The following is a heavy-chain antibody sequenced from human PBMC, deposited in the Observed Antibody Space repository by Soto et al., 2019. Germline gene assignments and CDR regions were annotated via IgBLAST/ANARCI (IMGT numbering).Heavy chain of an antibody. D-gene: IGHD3-10*01. CDR1: GSTFSAFA. CDR3: AKGVVREPAYFDY. Sequence: GGSLRLSCTVSGSTFSAFAMYWVRQAPGKGLEWVALISYDGTNEDYAESVRGRFTISRDNSKNTLYLDMNSLSAEDSAVYFCAKGVVREPAYFDYWGQGTLVTVSS. J-gene: IGHJ4*02. V-gene: IGHV3-30*18. CDR2: ISYDGTNE.